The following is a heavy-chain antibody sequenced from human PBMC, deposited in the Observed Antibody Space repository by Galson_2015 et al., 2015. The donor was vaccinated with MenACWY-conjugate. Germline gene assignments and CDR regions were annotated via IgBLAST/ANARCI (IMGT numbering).Heavy chain of an antibody. D-gene: IGHD3-9*01. CDR1: GFTFSSND. V-gene: IGHV3-23*01. Sequence: SLRLSCAASGFTFSSNDMSWVRQAPGKGLEWVSCISSSGGSAYYADSVKGRFTVSRDNSKNTLYLQANCLRAEDTAVYYCAKGPLEYFVWSPGWNWGQGSRVTVSS. CDR3: AKGPLEYFVWSPGWN. CDR2: ISSSGGSA. J-gene: IGHJ1*01.